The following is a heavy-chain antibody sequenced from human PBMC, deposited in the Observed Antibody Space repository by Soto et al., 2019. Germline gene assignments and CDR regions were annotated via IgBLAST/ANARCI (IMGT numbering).Heavy chain of an antibody. CDR3: ATTSHFGVVIIPVDYYYYMDV. CDR2: INAGNGNT. J-gene: IGHJ6*03. D-gene: IGHD3-3*01. Sequence: ASVKVSCKASGYTFTSYAMHWVRQAPGQRLEWMGWINAGNGNTKYSQKFQGRVTITRDTSASTAYMELSSLRSDDTAVYYCATTSHFGVVIIPVDYYYYMDVWGKGTTVTVSS. V-gene: IGHV1-3*01. CDR1: GYTFTSYA.